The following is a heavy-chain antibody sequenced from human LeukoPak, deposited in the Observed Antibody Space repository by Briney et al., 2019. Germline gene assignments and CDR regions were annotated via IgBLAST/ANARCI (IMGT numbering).Heavy chain of an antibody. V-gene: IGHV3-23*01. CDR2: ISDSGGST. J-gene: IGHJ4*02. D-gene: IGHD2-8*01. Sequence: GASLRLSCAASGFTFSSYAMSWVRQAPGKGLEWVSAISDSGGSTYYADSLKGRFTISRDNSRNTLYLQMNSLRAEDTAVYHCARNAADCTTSACYDSWGQGTLVTVSS. CDR1: GFTFSSYA. CDR3: ARNAADCTTSACYDS.